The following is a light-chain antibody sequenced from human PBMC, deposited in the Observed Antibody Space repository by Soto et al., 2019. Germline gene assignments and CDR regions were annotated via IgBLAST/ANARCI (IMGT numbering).Light chain of an antibody. CDR3: QQYNSYSQT. J-gene: IGKJ1*01. Sequence: DIQMTQSPSTLSASVGDRVTITCRASQSISTWLAWYQQKPGKAPKLLIYDASNLEGGVSSRFSGSGSGTEFTLTISSLQPDDFATYYCQQYNSYSQTFGQGTKVDIK. CDR1: QSISTW. V-gene: IGKV1-5*01. CDR2: DAS.